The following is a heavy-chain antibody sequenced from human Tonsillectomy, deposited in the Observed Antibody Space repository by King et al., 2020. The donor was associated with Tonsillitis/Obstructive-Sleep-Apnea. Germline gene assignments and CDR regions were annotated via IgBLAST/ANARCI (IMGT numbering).Heavy chain of an antibody. V-gene: IGHV5-51*01. CDR2: IYPGDSYT. Sequence: QLVQSGAAVRKPGASLKISCKASGYSFTSHWIGWVRQMPGKGLDWMGIIYPGDSYTTYSPSFQGQVTISADRSISTAYLQWSSLKASDTAMYYCARRVLGYCSTSSCPDAFDIWGQGTMVTVSS. CDR1: GYSFTSHW. D-gene: IGHD2-2*01. J-gene: IGHJ3*02. CDR3: ARRVLGYCSTSSCPDAFDI.